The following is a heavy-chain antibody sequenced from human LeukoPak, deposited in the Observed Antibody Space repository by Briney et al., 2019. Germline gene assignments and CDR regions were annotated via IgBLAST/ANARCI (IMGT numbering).Heavy chain of an antibody. CDR3: ARDREISYGYERYWYFDL. Sequence: PSETLSHTCTVSGGSISSSSYYWGWIRQPPGKGLEWIGRIYTTGNTNYNPSLKSRVTISVATSKKQFSLKLTSVTAADTAVYYCARDREISYGYERYWYFDLWGRGTLVTVSS. CDR2: IYTTGNT. D-gene: IGHD5-18*01. J-gene: IGHJ2*01. CDR1: GGSISSSSYY. V-gene: IGHV4-39*07.